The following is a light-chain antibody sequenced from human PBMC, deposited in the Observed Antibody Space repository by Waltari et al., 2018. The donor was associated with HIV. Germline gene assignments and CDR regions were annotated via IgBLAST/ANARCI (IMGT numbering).Light chain of an antibody. CDR1: QSISAK. CDR2: EAA. CDR3: QQYDSGPRGIT. V-gene: IGKV3-15*01. Sequence: EIVLTQSPPTLSVSPAPRVTLSSRSSQSISAKVAWYQQRPGQATRRLIYEAATRPTGIPARFSGSESGTEFTLTISSLQSEDFATYFCQQYDSGPRGITFGQGTMLEIK. J-gene: IGKJ2*01.